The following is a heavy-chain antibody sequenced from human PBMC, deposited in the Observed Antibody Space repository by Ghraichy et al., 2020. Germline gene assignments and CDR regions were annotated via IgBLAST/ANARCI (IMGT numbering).Heavy chain of an antibody. J-gene: IGHJ6*02. CDR1: GGSFSSYY. CDR3: ARDGAAGSYYYGMDV. V-gene: IGHV4-4*07. CDR2: IYTSGTT. Sequence: SETLSLTCTVSGGSFSSYYWSWIRHPAGKGLEWIGRIYTSGTTNYNPSLRSRVTMSVDTSKNQFSLKLSSVTAADTAVYYCARDGAAGSYYYGMDVWGRGTTVTVSS. D-gene: IGHD2-15*01.